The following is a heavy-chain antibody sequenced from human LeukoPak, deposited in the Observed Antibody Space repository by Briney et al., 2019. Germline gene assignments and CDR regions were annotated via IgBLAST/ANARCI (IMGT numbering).Heavy chain of an antibody. J-gene: IGHJ4*02. CDR3: AKEEVTTTSFDC. D-gene: IGHD4-17*01. CDR2: ISYDGSNK. Sequence: GGSLRLSCAASGFTFSSYGMPWVRQAPGKGLEWVAVISYDGSNKYYADSVKGRFTISRDNSKNTLYLQMNSLRAEDTAVYYCAKEEVTTTSFDCWGQGTLVTVSS. V-gene: IGHV3-30*18. CDR1: GFTFSSYG.